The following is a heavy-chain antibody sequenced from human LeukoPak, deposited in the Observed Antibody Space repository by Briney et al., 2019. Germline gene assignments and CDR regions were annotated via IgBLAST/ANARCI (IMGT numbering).Heavy chain of an antibody. Sequence: SGTLSLTCAVSGDSISSNNWWSWVRQPPGKGLEWIGEIYHSGSTNYNASLKSRVTISVDKSKNQISLKLSSVTAADTSVYYCARDLSRAVAGHFDYWGQGTLVTVSS. CDR2: IYHSGST. CDR1: GDSISSNNW. D-gene: IGHD6-19*01. V-gene: IGHV4-4*02. CDR3: ARDLSRAVAGHFDY. J-gene: IGHJ4*02.